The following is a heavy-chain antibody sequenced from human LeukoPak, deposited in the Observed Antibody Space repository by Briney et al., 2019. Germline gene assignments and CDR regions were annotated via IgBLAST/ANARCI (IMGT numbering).Heavy chain of an antibody. CDR3: PVTIHGSTADSEGYYPNWFDP. J-gene: IGHJ5*02. V-gene: IGHV3-21*06. CDR1: GSVFSGLY. Sequence: GGSLRLSCAASGSVFSGLYMNWWRQSPGKRLEWVSSISSASNYNSYADSVKGRFTISRDNAKNSLFLNITSLRDEDTAVYYCPVTIHGSTADSEGYYPNWFDPWGQGTLVTVSS. CDR2: ISSASNYN. D-gene: IGHD3-16*01.